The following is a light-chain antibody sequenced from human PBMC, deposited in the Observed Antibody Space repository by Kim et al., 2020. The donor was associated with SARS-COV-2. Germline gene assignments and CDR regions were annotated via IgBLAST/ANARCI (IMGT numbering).Light chain of an antibody. CDR2: GAS. V-gene: IGKV3-15*01. Sequence: EIVMTQSPATLSVSPGERATLSCRASQSVSSNLAWYQQKPGQAPRLLIYGASTRATGIPARFSGSGSGTEFTLTISSLQSEDFAVFYCQQYNNWPPVYTFSQGTKLEI. J-gene: IGKJ2*01. CDR1: QSVSSN. CDR3: QQYNNWPPVYT.